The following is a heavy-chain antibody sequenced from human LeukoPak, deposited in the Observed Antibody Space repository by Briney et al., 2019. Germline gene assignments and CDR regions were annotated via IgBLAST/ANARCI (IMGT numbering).Heavy chain of an antibody. Sequence: PGGSLRLSCAASGFTVSSNYMSWVRQAPGKGLEWVSVTSGSGGSTYYADTVKGRFTIPRDNSKNTLYLQMNSLRAEDTAVYYCGRVGAYYGSGSYSDYWGQGTLVTVSS. CDR1: GFTVSSNY. CDR3: GRVGAYYGSGSYSDY. V-gene: IGHV3-53*01. D-gene: IGHD3-10*01. J-gene: IGHJ4*02. CDR2: TSGSGGST.